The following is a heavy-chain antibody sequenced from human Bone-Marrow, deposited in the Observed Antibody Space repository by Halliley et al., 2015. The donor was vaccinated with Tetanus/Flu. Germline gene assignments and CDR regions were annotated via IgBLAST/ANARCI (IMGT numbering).Heavy chain of an antibody. J-gene: IGHJ4*02. Sequence: MGRFAPGASYGKNSPSFQGHVTISVDKSISTSYLQWTSLKASDTAIYYCARHAFGGSGWFYFDFWGQGTLVTVSS. V-gene: IGHV5-10-1*01. D-gene: IGHD6-19*01. CDR3: ARHAFGGSGWFYFDF. CDR2: FAPGASYG.